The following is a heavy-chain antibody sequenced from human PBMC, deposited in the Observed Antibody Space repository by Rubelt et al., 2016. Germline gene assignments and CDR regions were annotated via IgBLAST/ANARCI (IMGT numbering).Heavy chain of an antibody. V-gene: IGHV3-23*01. D-gene: IGHD6-13*01. CDR2: ISDSGTST. Sequence: TSYAMSWVRQAPGKGLEWVSGISDSGTSTYYADSVKGRFTISRDNSKNTLYLQMNSLKAEDTAKYYCAKDIRGYSSSWSTFHYWGQGTLVTVSS. CDR1: TSYA. CDR3: AKDIRGYSSSWSTFHY. J-gene: IGHJ4*02.